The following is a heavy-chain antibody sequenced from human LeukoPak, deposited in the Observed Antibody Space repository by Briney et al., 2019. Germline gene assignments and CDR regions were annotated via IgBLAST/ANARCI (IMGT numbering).Heavy chain of an antibody. CDR1: GFTLTYYA. CDR2: TSYDGNKK. J-gene: IGHJ5*02. CDR3: AKDRVSPGFNWFDP. V-gene: IGHV3-30*07. D-gene: IGHD3-16*01. Sequence: GESLRLACAASGFTLTYYAMHWVRQAPGKGREWVAVTSYDGNKKYYADSVEGRFTISRDNSKNTLYLQMNRLRADDTAVYYCAKDRVSPGFNWFDPWGQGTLVTVSS.